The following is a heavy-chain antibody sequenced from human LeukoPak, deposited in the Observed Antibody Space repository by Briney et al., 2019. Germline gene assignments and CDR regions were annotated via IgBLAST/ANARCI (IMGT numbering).Heavy chain of an antibody. J-gene: IGHJ4*02. D-gene: IGHD3-22*01. V-gene: IGHV3-23*01. Sequence: PGGSLRLSCAASGFTFSSYAMSWVRQAPGKGLEWVSAISGSGGSTYYADSVKGRFTISRDSSKNTLYLQMNSLRAEDTAVYYCAKDFSYYDSSGYWDYWGQGTLVTVSS. CDR2: ISGSGGST. CDR3: AKDFSYYDSSGYWDY. CDR1: GFTFSSYA.